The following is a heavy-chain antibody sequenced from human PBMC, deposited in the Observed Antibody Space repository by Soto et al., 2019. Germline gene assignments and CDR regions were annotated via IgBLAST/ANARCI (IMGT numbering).Heavy chain of an antibody. V-gene: IGHV1-2*02. CDR2: INPNSGDT. D-gene: IGHD3-22*01. J-gene: IGHJ4*02. CDR3: ARDITMIVRGRGIAATALDY. CDR1: VCTFTGYY. Sequence: AAVKVPYKPSVCTFTGYYMLWVRQAPGQGLEGMGWINPNSGDTNYEQKFQGRVTMTRDTSISTAYMELSRLRSDDTAVYYCARDITMIVRGRGIAATALDYWGQGTLVTVSS.